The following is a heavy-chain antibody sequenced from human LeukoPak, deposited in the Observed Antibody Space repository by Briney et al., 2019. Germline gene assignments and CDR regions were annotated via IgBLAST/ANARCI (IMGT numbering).Heavy chain of an antibody. D-gene: IGHD5-18*01. J-gene: IGHJ3*02. CDR2: IYYSGST. Sequence: SETLSLTCTVSGGSISSYYWSWIRQPPGKGLEWIGNIYYSGSTNYNPSLRSRVTISVDTSKNQFSLKLSSVTAADTAVYYCARGGYSYDAFDIWGQGTMVTVSS. CDR1: GGSISSYY. V-gene: IGHV4-59*01. CDR3: ARGGYSYDAFDI.